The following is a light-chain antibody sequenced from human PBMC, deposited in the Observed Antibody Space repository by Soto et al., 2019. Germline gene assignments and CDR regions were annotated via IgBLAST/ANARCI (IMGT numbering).Light chain of an antibody. J-gene: IGKJ1*01. CDR1: QSIGSD. V-gene: IGKV1-9*01. CDR3: QKLNAYPPWT. Sequence: QLTQSPSSLSASVGDRVTITCRASQSIGSDLAWYQQKPGRAPKLLIFVASTLQSGVPSRFSGSGSGTDFTLTVSSLQPEDFATYFCQKLNAYPPWTFGQGTKVDI. CDR2: VAS.